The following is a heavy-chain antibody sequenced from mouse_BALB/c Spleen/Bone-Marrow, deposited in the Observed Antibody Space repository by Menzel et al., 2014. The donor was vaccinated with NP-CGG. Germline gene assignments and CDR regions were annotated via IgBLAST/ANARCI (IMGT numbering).Heavy chain of an antibody. CDR2: INSNGGST. V-gene: IGHV5-6-3*01. D-gene: IGHD2-1*01. Sequence: EVHLVESGGGLVQPGGSLKLSCAASGSTFSSYGMSWVRQTPDKRLELVATINSNGGSTYYPDSVKGRFTISRDTAKNTLYLQMSSLKSEETAMYYCVRGNYGNYVDYFDFWGQGTILAVSS. J-gene: IGHJ2*01. CDR3: VRGNYGNYVDYFDF. CDR1: GSTFSSYG.